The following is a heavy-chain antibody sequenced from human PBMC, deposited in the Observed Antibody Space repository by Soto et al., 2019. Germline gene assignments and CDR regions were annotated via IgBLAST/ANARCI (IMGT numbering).Heavy chain of an antibody. CDR2: ISAYNGNT. CDR1: GYTFTSYG. Sequence: QVQLVQSGAEVKKPGASVKVSCKASGYTFTSYGISWVRQAPGQELDRMGWISAYNGNTNYAQNLQGRVTMTTDTSTSTAYMALRSLRSDDTAVYYCAGAGSSSGWYKRADYWGQGTLVTVSS. D-gene: IGHD6-19*01. CDR3: AGAGSSSGWYKRADY. J-gene: IGHJ4*02. V-gene: IGHV1-18*01.